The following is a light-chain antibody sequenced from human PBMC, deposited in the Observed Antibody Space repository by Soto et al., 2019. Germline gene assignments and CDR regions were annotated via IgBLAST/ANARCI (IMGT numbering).Light chain of an antibody. CDR2: DVS. CDR1: SSDVGGYNY. Sequence: QSVLTQPASVSGSPGQSITISCTGTSSDVGGYNYVSWYQQHPGKAPKLMIYDVSNRPSGVSNRFSGSKSGNTASLTISGLQGEDEADYYCSSYTSRSVVFGGGTKLTVL. V-gene: IGLV2-14*01. J-gene: IGLJ2*01. CDR3: SSYTSRSVV.